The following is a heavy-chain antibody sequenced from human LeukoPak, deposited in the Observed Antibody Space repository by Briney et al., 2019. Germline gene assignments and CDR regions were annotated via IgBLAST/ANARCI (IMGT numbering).Heavy chain of an antibody. V-gene: IGHV3-11*01. J-gene: IGHJ4*02. CDR2: ISSSGRTI. D-gene: IGHD6-13*01. Sequence: GGSLRLSCAASGFTFSDYYMIWIRQAPGKGLEWVSYISSSGRTIYYADSVKGRLTICRDKAKNSLYLQMNSVRDEDTAVYYCAREGAGTIDYWGQGNLVTVSS. CDR3: AREGAGTIDY. CDR1: GFTFSDYY.